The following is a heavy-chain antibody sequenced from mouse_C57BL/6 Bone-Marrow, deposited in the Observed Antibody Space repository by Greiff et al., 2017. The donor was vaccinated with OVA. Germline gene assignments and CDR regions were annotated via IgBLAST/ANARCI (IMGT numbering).Heavy chain of an antibody. J-gene: IGHJ2*01. Sequence: EVMLVESGGDLVKPGGSLKLSCAASGFTFSSYGMSWVRQTPDKRLEWVATISSGGSYTYYPASVKGRFTISRDNAKNTLYLQMSSLKSEDTAMYYCARRAVHFDYWGQGTTLTVSS. V-gene: IGHV5-6*02. CDR1: GFTFSSYG. CDR3: ARRAVHFDY. CDR2: ISSGGSYT.